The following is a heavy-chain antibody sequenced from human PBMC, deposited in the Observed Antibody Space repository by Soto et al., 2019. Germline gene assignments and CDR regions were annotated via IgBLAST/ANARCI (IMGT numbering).Heavy chain of an antibody. Sequence: QVQLVQSGAEVKKPGSSVKVSCKASGGTFSSYTISWVRQAPGQGLEWMGRIIPILGKANYAQKFQGRVTITTDKSTSTAYMELSSLRSEDTAVYYCSIADLLLWFGEERGEKSFDYWGKGTLVTVSS. V-gene: IGHV1-69*08. D-gene: IGHD3-10*01. CDR3: SIADLLLWFGEERGEKSFDY. CDR1: GGTFSSYT. J-gene: IGHJ4*02. CDR2: IIPILGKA.